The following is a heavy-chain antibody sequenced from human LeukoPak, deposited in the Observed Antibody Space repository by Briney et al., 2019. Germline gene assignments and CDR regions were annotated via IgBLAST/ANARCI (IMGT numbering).Heavy chain of an antibody. CDR3: ARDGAVARFDY. D-gene: IGHD6-19*01. CDR1: GFTFSNAW. J-gene: IGHJ4*02. V-gene: IGHV3-33*08. Sequence: GGSLRLSCAASGFTFSNAWMSWVRQAPGKGLEWVAVIWYDGSNKYYADSVKGRFTISRDNSKNTLYLQMNSLRAEDTAVYYCARDGAVARFDYWGQGTLVTVSS. CDR2: IWYDGSNK.